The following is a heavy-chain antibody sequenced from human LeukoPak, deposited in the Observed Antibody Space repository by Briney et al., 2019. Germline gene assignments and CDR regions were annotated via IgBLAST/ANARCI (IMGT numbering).Heavy chain of an antibody. CDR2: ISWNSGTI. CDR3: ASGGNSEGYLF. J-gene: IGHJ4*02. D-gene: IGHD4-23*01. Sequence: GGSLRLSCTASGFIFDDYAMHWVRQTPVKGLEWVSGISWNSGTIAYGDSVKGRFIISRDNSKNTLYLQMNSLRAEDTAVYYCASGGNSEGYLFWGQGTLVTVSS. V-gene: IGHV3-9*01. CDR1: GFIFDDYA.